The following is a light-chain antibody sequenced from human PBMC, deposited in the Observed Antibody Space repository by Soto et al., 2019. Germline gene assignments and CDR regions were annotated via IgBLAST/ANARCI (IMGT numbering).Light chain of an antibody. Sequence: EIVLTQSPATLSLSPGERATLSCRASQGISSTYLAWYQLKPGQAPKLLIHGTSSRVTGIPDSFSGIGSGTHFTLTISRLEPEDFAVYYCQHYGGSPPRFTFGPGTKVDI. J-gene: IGKJ3*01. CDR1: QGISSTY. CDR2: GTS. V-gene: IGKV3-20*01. CDR3: QHYGGSPPRFT.